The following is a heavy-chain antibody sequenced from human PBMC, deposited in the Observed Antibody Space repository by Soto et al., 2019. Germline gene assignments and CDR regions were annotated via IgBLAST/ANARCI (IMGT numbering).Heavy chain of an antibody. CDR1: GGTLGSYT. CDR2: ISLYNGST. J-gene: IGHJ4*02. V-gene: IGHV1-18*01. CDR3: AIYHLAFIRFAY. D-gene: IGHD2-2*01. Sequence: ASVEVSWKASGGTLGSYTGSWVRQAPGQGLELMGWISLYNGSTNYSQQFQGRVTMTTDTSTTTAYMELRSLRSDDTAMYFWAIYHLAFIRFAYWGQGTLVPVSS.